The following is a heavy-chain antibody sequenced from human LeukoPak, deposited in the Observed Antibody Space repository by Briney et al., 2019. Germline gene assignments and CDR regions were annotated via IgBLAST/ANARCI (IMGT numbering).Heavy chain of an antibody. J-gene: IGHJ4*02. CDR1: GFTFSSYW. V-gene: IGHV3-30*02. Sequence: PGGSLRLSCAASGFTFSSYWMHWVRQAPGKGLEWVAFIQYDGNNKYYADSVKGRFTISRDNSKDTLYLQMNSLRPEDTAVYYCARDPLYYYDSSGYYASAPDYWGQGTLVTVSS. D-gene: IGHD3-22*01. CDR3: ARDPLYYYDSSGYYASAPDY. CDR2: IQYDGNNK.